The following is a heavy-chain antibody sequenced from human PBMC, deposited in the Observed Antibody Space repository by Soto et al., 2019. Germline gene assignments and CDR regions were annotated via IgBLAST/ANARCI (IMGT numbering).Heavy chain of an antibody. CDR1: GDSVSSNSAA. V-gene: IGHV6-1*01. CDR2: TYYRSKWYN. Sequence: SQTLSLTCAISGDSVSSNSAAWNWIRQSPSRGLEWLGRTYYRSKWYNDYAVSVKSRITINPDTSKNQFSLQLNSVTPEDTAVYYCARAISPIAVADHEWIDLSGQATLVTVSS. J-gene: IGHJ5*02. CDR3: ARAISPIAVADHEWIDL. D-gene: IGHD6-19*01.